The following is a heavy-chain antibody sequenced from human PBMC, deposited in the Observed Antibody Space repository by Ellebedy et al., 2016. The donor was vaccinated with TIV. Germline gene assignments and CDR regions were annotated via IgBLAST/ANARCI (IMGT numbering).Heavy chain of an antibody. D-gene: IGHD3-16*01. CDR3: AKTARRARGKAYFDY. CDR1: GFTFSRNW. J-gene: IGHJ4*02. V-gene: IGHV3-7*03. CDR2: INQDGSGK. Sequence: GGSLRLSCAASGFTFSRNWMSRVRQAPGKGLEWVANINQDGSGKYYVDSVRGRFTISRDNSKNSLFMHMTSLRTEDTALYYCAKTARRARGKAYFDYWGPGTLVTVSS.